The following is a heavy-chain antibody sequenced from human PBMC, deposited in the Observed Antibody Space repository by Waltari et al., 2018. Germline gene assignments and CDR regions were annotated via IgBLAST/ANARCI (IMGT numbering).Heavy chain of an antibody. CDR3: AKDIGGQQLVQDYYYYGMDV. CDR1: GFPFDDYA. CDR2: ISWDGGST. D-gene: IGHD6-13*01. V-gene: IGHV3-43D*04. J-gene: IGHJ6*02. Sequence: EVQLVESGGVVVQPGGSLRLSCAASGFPFDDYAMHWVRHAPGQGLEWVSLISWDGGSTYYADSVKGRFTISRDNSKNSLYLQMNSLRAEDTALYYCAKDIGGQQLVQDYYYYGMDVWGQGTTVTVSS.